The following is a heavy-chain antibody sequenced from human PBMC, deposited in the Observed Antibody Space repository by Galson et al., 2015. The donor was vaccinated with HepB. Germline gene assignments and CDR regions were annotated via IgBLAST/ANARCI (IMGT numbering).Heavy chain of an antibody. CDR2: ISAYNGNT. J-gene: IGHJ4*02. CDR1: GYTFTSYG. D-gene: IGHD6-19*01. CDR3: ARDGKWLDDTLPPNDY. Sequence: SVKVSCKASGYTFTSYGISWVRQAPGQGLEWMGWISAYNGNTNYAQKLQGRVTMTADTSTSTAYMELRSLRSDDTAVYYCARDGKWLDDTLPPNDYWGQGTLVTVSS. V-gene: IGHV1-18*01.